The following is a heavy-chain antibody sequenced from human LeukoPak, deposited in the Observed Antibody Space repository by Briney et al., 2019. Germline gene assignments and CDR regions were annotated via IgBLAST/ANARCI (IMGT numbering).Heavy chain of an antibody. D-gene: IGHD3-22*01. J-gene: IGHJ4*02. CDR2: ISGRSDDI. CDR3: ARRGYHDSSGYDF. V-gene: IGHV3-21*06. Sequence: PGGSLRLSCSTSGFTFGDYAMSWVRQAPGKGLEWVSSISGRSDDIYYADSVKGRFTISRDNAKNSVFLQMNNLRVEDTAIYYCARRGYHDSSGYDFWGQGAPVTVSS. CDR1: GFTFGDYA.